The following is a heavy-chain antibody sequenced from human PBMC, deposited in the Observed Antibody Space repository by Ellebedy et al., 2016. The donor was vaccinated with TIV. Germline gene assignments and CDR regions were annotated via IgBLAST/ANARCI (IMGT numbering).Heavy chain of an antibody. J-gene: IGHJ4*02. CDR2: IGTAGDT. Sequence: GESLNISCAASGFTFSSYDMHWVRPATGKGLEWVSAIGTAGDTYYPGYVKGRFTISRENAKNSLYLQMNSLRAGDTAVYYCARGLGGSGSYAAPGDYWGQGTLVTVSS. CDR3: ARGLGGSGSYAAPGDY. CDR1: GFTFSSYD. D-gene: IGHD3-10*01. V-gene: IGHV3-13*01.